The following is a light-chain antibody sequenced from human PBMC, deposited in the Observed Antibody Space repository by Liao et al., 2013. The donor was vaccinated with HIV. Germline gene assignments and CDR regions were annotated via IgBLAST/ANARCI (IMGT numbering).Light chain of an antibody. Sequence: SYELTQPPSVSVSPGQTASITCSGDLLGDKYACWYQQKPGQSPVLLLYQDNRRPSGIPDRFSGSYSGNTATLTITGTQALDEADYYCQAWDSSTDVFGTGTTVTVL. V-gene: IGLV3-1*01. CDR3: QAWDSSTDV. J-gene: IGLJ1*01. CDR1: LLGDKY. CDR2: QDN.